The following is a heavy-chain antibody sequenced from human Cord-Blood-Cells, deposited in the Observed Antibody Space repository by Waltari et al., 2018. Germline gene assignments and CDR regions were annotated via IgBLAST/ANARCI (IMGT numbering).Heavy chain of an antibody. J-gene: IGHJ4*02. Sequence: EVQLLESGGGLVQPGGSLRPSCAASGFTFSSHAISWVRQAPGKGLEWVSAISGSGGSTYYADSVKGRFTISRDNSKNTLYLQMNSLRAEDTAVYYCAKDLNAPGRVYFDYWGQGTLVTVSS. V-gene: IGHV3-23*01. CDR2: ISGSGGST. D-gene: IGHD1-1*01. CDR1: GFTFSSHA. CDR3: AKDLNAPGRVYFDY.